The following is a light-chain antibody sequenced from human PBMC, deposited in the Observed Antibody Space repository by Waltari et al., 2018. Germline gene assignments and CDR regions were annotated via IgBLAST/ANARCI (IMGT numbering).Light chain of an antibody. Sequence: VVMTQSPLSLPVTLGQPASISCRSSQSLVHSDGNTYLNWFQQRPGQSPRLLFYRVSNRDSGVPDRFSGSGSGTDFTLKITRVEAEDVGVYYCMQGTHWPWTFGQGTKVEIK. J-gene: IGKJ1*01. V-gene: IGKV2-30*02. CDR2: RVS. CDR1: QSLVHSDGNTY. CDR3: MQGTHWPWT.